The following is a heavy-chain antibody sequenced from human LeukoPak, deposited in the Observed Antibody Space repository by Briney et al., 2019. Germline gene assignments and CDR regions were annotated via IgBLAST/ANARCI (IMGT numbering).Heavy chain of an antibody. J-gene: IGHJ4*02. Sequence: LETLSLTCTVTGGSFSSYYWSWIRQLPGKVLELIGYMYDTGSTNYIPSLKSRVTISVDTSNNQFSLRLNSVTAADTAVYYCARHGGSYTFDLWGQGVLVTVSS. D-gene: IGHD1-26*01. CDR3: ARHGGSYTFDL. CDR2: MYDTGST. CDR1: GGSFSSYY. V-gene: IGHV4-59*01.